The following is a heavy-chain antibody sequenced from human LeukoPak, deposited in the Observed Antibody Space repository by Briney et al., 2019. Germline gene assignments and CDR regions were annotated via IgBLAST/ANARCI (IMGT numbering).Heavy chain of an antibody. J-gene: IGHJ6*02. CDR2: ISSSSSYI. V-gene: IGHV3-21*01. CDR3: PRQAVAGPTLDYYYGMDV. Sequence: GGSLRLSCAASGFTFSSYSMNWVRQAPGKGLEWVSSISSSSSYIYYADSVKGRFTISRDNAKNSLYLQMNSLRAEDTAVYYCPRQAVAGPTLDYYYGMDVWGQGTTVTVSS. D-gene: IGHD6-19*01. CDR1: GFTFSSYS.